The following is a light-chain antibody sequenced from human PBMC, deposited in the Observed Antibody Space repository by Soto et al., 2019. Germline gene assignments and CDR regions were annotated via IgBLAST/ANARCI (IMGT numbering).Light chain of an antibody. CDR2: GAS. CDR3: QQYAASPRT. J-gene: IGKJ1*01. V-gene: IGKV3-20*01. CDR1: QSVSNNY. Sequence: EVVLTQSPGTLYLSPGERDPLSCRASQSVSNNYFARYQHKPGQAPRLLIYGASNRAPGIPDRFSGSGSGQSFPLTISRLEPEDFAVYFCQQYAASPRTFGRGTLVE.